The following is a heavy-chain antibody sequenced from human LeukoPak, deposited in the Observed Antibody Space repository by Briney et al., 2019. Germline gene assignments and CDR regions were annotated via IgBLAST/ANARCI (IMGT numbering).Heavy chain of an antibody. CDR1: GFSFSSAT. V-gene: IGHV3-23*01. J-gene: IGHJ4*02. Sequence: GGSLRLSCAASGFSFSSATMNWVRQAPGKALEWVSSLSGSGRLIWYADSVKGRFTISRDNSKNTLYLQMNSLRAEDTAVYYCAHISSSWPDYWGQGTLVTVSS. CDR2: LSGSGRLI. D-gene: IGHD6-13*01. CDR3: AHISSSWPDY.